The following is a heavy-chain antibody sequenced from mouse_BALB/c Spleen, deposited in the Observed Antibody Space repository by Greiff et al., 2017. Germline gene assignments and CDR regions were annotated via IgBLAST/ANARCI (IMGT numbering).Heavy chain of an antibody. J-gene: IGHJ2*01. V-gene: IGHV1-14*01. CDR2: INPYNDGT. CDR3: ARYPTVVEGYYFDY. Sequence: VQLQQSGPELVKPGASVKMSCKASGYTFTSYVMHWVKQKPGQGLEWIGYINPYNDGTKYNEKFKGKATLTSDKSSSTAYMELSSLTSEDSAVYYCARYPTVVEGYYFDYWGQGTTLTVSS. CDR1: GYTFTSYV. D-gene: IGHD1-1*01.